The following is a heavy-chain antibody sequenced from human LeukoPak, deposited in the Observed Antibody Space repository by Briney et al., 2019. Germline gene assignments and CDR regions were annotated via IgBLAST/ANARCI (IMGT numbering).Heavy chain of an antibody. V-gene: IGHV3-7*04. CDR3: ARGNEYSSSWYYFDY. Sequence: GESLRLSCGASGFSFTTYWMGWVRQAPGKGLEWVANIKQDGTEKYYVDSVKGRFTISRDNAKNSLYLQMNSLRAEDTAVYYCARGNEYSSSWYYFDYWGQGTLVTVSS. CDR1: GFSFTTYW. J-gene: IGHJ4*02. CDR2: IKQDGTEK. D-gene: IGHD6-13*01.